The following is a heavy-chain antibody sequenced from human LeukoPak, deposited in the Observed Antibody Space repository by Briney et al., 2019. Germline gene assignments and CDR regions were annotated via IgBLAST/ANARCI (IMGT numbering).Heavy chain of an antibody. D-gene: IGHD5-12*01. CDR1: GFTFNNAK. CDR3: SSTPGYSAYGGFDY. V-gene: IGHV3-15*01. J-gene: IGHJ4*02. Sequence: PGRSLRLSCAASGFTFNNAKMNWVRQAPGKGLEWVGRIKSKTDGGTTDYAAPVKGRFTISRDESKNTLYLQMNSLKTEDTGVYYCSSTPGYSAYGGFDYWGRGTLVTVSS. CDR2: IKSKTDGGTT.